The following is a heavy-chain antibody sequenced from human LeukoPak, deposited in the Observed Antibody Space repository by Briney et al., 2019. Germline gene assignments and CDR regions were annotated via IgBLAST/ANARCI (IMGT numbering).Heavy chain of an antibody. CDR2: ISYDGRTT. CDR1: GFTFSRYG. D-gene: IGHD6-13*01. V-gene: IGHV3-30*18. CDR3: AKEFTSYTSGWFFQH. Sequence: GGSLRLSCAASGFTFSRYGMQWVRQAPGKGLEWLAVISYDGRTTFYADSVKGRFTISRDNSKNTVDLQMSSLRAEDTAVYYCAKEFTSYTSGWFFQHWGQGTLVTVSS. J-gene: IGHJ1*01.